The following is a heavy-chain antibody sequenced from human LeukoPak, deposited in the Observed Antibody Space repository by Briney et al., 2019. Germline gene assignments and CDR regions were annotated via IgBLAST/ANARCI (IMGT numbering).Heavy chain of an antibody. Sequence: SETLSLTCAVYGGSFSGYYWSWIRQPPGKGLEWIGGINHSGSTNYNPSLKSRVTISVDTSKNQFSLKLSSVTAADTAVYYCARAQYCSGGSCYYCWGQGTLVTVSS. CDR3: ARAQYCSGGSCYYC. V-gene: IGHV4-34*01. D-gene: IGHD2-15*01. J-gene: IGHJ4*02. CDR1: GGSFSGYY. CDR2: INHSGST.